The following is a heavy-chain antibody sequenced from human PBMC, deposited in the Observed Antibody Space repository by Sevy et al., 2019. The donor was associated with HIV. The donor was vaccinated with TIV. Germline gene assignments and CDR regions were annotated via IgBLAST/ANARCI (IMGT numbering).Heavy chain of an antibody. J-gene: IGHJ4*02. CDR2: IKEDDTVK. D-gene: IGHD2-21*01. V-gene: IGHV3-7*04. CDR3: VRAIQSEGSF. Sequence: GGSPRLSCVASGFSLESYWMNWVRQAPGKPLEWVANIKEDDTVKYYVESVKGRFTISRDNGRNLVYLLMNNLKVEDTALYYCVRAIQSEGSFWGQGTRVTVSS. CDR1: GFSLESYW.